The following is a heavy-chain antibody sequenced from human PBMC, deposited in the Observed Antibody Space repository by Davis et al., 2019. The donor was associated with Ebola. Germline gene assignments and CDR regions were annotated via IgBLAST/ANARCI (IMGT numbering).Heavy chain of an antibody. Sequence: AASVKVSCKASGGTFSSYAISWVRQAPGQGLEWMGGIIPIFGTANYAQKFQGRVTITADESTSTAYMELSSLRSEDTAVYYCARLRLRYYGMDVWGQGTTVTVSS. V-gene: IGHV1-69*13. CDR2: IIPIFGTA. CDR3: ARLRLRYYGMDV. CDR1: GGTFSSYA. J-gene: IGHJ6*02.